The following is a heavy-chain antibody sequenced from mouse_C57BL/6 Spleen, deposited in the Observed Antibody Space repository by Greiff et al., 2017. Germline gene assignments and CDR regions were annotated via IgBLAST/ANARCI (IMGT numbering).Heavy chain of an antibody. CDR2: ISNGGSYT. Sequence: EVKLVESGGDLVKPGGSLKLSCAASGFTFSSYGMSWVRQTPDKRLEWVATISNGGSYTYYPDSVKGRITISRDNAKNTLYLQMSSLKSEDTAMSYCAREKRGNDGSFAYWGQGTLVTVSA. J-gene: IGHJ3*01. V-gene: IGHV5-6*01. CDR1: GFTFSSYG. CDR3: AREKRGNDGSFAY.